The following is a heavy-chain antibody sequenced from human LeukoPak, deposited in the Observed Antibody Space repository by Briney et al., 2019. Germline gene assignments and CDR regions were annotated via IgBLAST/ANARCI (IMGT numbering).Heavy chain of an antibody. CDR2: IYYSGST. J-gene: IGHJ6*03. CDR3: ARGVPYYYYYYMDV. Sequence: PSETLSLTCTVSGGSISSSSYYWGWIRQPPGKGLEWIGSIYYSGSTYYNPSLKSRVTISVDTSKNQFSLKLSSVTAADTAVYYCARGVPYYYYYYMDVWGKGTTVT. CDR1: GGSISSSSYY. D-gene: IGHD5/OR15-5a*01. V-gene: IGHV4-39*07.